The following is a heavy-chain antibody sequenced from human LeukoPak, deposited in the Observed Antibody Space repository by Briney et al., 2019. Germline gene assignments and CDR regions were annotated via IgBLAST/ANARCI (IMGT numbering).Heavy chain of an antibody. V-gene: IGHV4-59*01. J-gene: IGHJ4*02. CDR2: IYYSGST. Sequence: SETLSLTCTVSGFSISSYYWSWIRQPPGKGLEWIGYIYYSGSTDYNPSLKSRVTMSVDTSKNQFSLKLTSVTAADTAVYYCARDAGEFYFDYWGPGILVTLSS. D-gene: IGHD3-10*01. CDR3: ARDAGEFYFDY. CDR1: GFSISSYY.